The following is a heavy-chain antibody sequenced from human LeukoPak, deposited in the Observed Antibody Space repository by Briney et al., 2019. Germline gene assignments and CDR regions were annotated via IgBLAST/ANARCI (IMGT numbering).Heavy chain of an antibody. J-gene: IGHJ4*02. CDR1: GFTFSNYG. CDR3: VKDSSSTWFGGDSK. V-gene: IGHV3-30*18. D-gene: IGHD3-10*01. CDR2: ISTDGSIK. Sequence: PGGSLRLSYAASGFTFSNYGLHWVRQAPGKGLEWVALISTDGSIKNYADSVKGRFTISRDNSKNTLYLQMNSLRTEDTAVYYCVKDSSSTWFGGDSKWGQGTLVTVSS.